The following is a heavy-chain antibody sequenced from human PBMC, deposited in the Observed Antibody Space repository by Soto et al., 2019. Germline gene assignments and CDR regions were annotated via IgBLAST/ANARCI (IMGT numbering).Heavy chain of an antibody. CDR1: GGSISSGDYY. V-gene: IGHV4-30-4*01. CDR3: ARDVVATIRGDHYFDY. Sequence: PSETLSLTCTVSGGSISSGDYYWNWIRKPPGKGLEWIGYIYYSGSTDYNPSLQSRVTISVDTSKNLVSLKLSSVTAADTAVYYCARDVVATIRGDHYFDYWGQGALVTVS. CDR2: IYYSGST. D-gene: IGHD5-12*01. J-gene: IGHJ4*02.